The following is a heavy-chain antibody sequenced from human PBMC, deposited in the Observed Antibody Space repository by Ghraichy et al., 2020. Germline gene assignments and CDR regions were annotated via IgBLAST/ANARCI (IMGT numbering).Heavy chain of an antibody. J-gene: IGHJ4*02. CDR2: INTNTGNP. CDR3: ARERRITMVRGVITSSRY. Sequence: ASVKLSCKASGYTFTSYAMNWVRQAPGQGLEWMGWINTNTGNPTYAQGFTGRFVFSLDTSVSTAYLQISSLKAEDTAVYYCARERRITMVRGVITSSRYWGQGTLVTVYS. D-gene: IGHD3-10*01. CDR1: GYTFTSYA. V-gene: IGHV7-4-1*02.